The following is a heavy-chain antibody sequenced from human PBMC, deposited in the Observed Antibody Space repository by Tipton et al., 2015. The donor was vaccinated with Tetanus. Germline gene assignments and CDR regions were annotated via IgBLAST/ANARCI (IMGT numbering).Heavy chain of an antibody. V-gene: IGHV4-39*01. J-gene: IGHJ4*02. D-gene: IGHD3-3*01. CDR1: GGSISSGVYY. CDR3: ARGVDRTKNGIE. CDR2: ISYSGNT. Sequence: TLSLTCTVSGGSISSGVYYWGWLRQDPGKGLEWIGRISYSGNTAYNPPLKSRVAISVDTSKNQFSLKVNSVTAADTAVYYCARGVDRTKNGIEWGQGTLVTVSS.